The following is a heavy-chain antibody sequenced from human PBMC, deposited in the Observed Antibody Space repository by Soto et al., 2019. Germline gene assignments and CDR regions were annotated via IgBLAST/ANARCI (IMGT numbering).Heavy chain of an antibody. V-gene: IGHV4-30-2*01. D-gene: IGHD2-8*01. J-gene: IGHJ5*02. CDR1: GGSVNSGGYS. CDR3: TIGVLA. CDR2: ISPSGSP. Sequence: QVQLQESGSRLVRPSQTVSLTCSVSGGSVNSGGYSWSWIRQPPGKGLEWIAFISPSGSPAYNPSLKSRVTISVDRSKNQISLELSSVTAADTAVYYCTIGVLAWGPGTRVTVSS.